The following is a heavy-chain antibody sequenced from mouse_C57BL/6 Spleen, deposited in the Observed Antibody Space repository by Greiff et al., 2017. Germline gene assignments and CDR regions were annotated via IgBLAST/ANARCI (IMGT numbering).Heavy chain of an antibody. V-gene: IGHV1-64*01. CDR1: GYTFTSYW. J-gene: IGHJ4*01. Sequence: QVQLQQPGAELVKPGASVKLSCKASGYTFTSYWMHWVKQRPGQGLEWIGMIHPNSGSTNYNEKFKSKATLTVDNSSSTAYMQLSSLTSEDSAVYYCARRGYYAMDYWGQGTSVTVSS. CDR2: IHPNSGST. CDR3: ARRGYYAMDY.